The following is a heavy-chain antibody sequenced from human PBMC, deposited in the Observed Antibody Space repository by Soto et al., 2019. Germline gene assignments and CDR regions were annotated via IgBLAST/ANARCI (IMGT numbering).Heavy chain of an antibody. J-gene: IGHJ6*04. Sequence: EVQLVESGGGLVQPGGSLRLSCAASGFTLSGRSMHWVRQAPGKGLVWVSGIDNAGTDSTYADSVKGRFTSSRDNAKNMLYLQMNRLRGEDTAVYYCARGWVGLDVWGKGTRVSVSS. CDR1: GFTLSGRS. CDR3: ARGWVGLDV. CDR2: IDNAGTDS. V-gene: IGHV3-74*01.